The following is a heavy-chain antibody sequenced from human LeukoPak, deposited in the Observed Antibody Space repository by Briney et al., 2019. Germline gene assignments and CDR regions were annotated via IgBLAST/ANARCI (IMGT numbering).Heavy chain of an antibody. CDR1: GYTFTGYY. CDR3: AREPYYDFWSGYYRPGNYFDY. CDR2: INPNSGGT. D-gene: IGHD3-3*01. Sequence: ASVKVSCKASGYTFTGYYMHWVRQAPGQGLEWMGWINPNSGGTNYAQKFQGRVTMTRDTSISTAYMELSRLRSDDTAVYYCAREPYYDFWSGYYRPGNYFDYWGQGTLVTVS. J-gene: IGHJ4*02. V-gene: IGHV1-2*02.